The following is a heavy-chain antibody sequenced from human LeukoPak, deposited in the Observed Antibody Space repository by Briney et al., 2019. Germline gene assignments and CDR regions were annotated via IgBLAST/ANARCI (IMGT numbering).Heavy chain of an antibody. V-gene: IGHV3-74*01. J-gene: IGHJ4*02. Sequence: GGSLRLSCAASGFTFSSYWIHWVRQAPGKGLVWVSRIKDGGTTTDYADSVKGRFTVSRDDAKNTLYLQMNSLRAEDTAVYYGTTIRPGYWGQGTLVTVSP. D-gene: IGHD5-12*01. CDR1: GFTFSSYW. CDR2: IKDGGTTT. CDR3: TTIRPGY.